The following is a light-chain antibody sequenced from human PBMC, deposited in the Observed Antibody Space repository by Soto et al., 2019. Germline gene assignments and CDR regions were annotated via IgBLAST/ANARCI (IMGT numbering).Light chain of an antibody. J-gene: IGLJ1*01. CDR3: NSYTTSNTFV. CDR2: EVI. CDR1: SSDIGAHNF. Sequence: QSVLTQPASVSGSPGQAITVSCSGTSSDIGAHNFVSWYQQHPGKVPKLIIYEVINRPSGVSDRFSGSKSGNTASLTISGLQSEDEADYYCNSYTTSNTFVFGSGTKGTVL. V-gene: IGLV2-14*03.